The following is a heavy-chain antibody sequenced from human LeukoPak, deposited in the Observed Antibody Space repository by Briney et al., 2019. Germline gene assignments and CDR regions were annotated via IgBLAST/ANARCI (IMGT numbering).Heavy chain of an antibody. Sequence: SVKVSCKASGGTFSSYAISWVRQAPGQGLEWMGGIIPIFGTANYAQKFQGRVTITADESTSTAYMELSSLRSEDTAVYYCARLYCSGGSCYSVYYYYGMDVWGQGTTVTVSS. CDR2: IIPIFGTA. CDR1: GGTFSSYA. V-gene: IGHV1-69*13. D-gene: IGHD2-15*01. CDR3: ARLYCSGGSCYSVYYYYGMDV. J-gene: IGHJ6*02.